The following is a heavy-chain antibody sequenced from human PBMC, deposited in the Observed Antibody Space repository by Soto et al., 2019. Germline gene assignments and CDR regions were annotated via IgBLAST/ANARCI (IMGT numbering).Heavy chain of an antibody. J-gene: IGHJ4*02. Sequence: QVQLVQSGTEVTKPGSSVQVSCKVSGDTFRSNGISWVRQVPGQGLDWMGGIIPIYGTVNYALKFLGRVTITADKSTSTDYMEVIDLRPEDTGVYYCASDGGVTGMTTILAPWGQGSGLTVSP. CDR2: IIPIYGTV. CDR1: GDTFRSNG. D-gene: IGHD4-4*01. V-gene: IGHV1-69*14. CDR3: ASDGGVTGMTTILAP.